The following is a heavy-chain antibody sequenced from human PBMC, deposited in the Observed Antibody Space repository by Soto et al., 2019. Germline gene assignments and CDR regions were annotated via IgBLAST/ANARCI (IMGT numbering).Heavy chain of an antibody. CDR1: GGTFSSYA. V-gene: IGHV1-69*01. Sequence: QVQLVQSGAEVKKPGSSVKVSCKASGGTFSSYAISWVRQAPGQGLEWMGGIIPIFGTANYAQKFQGRVTITADESTSTAYMELSSLRSEDTAVYYCARDYRGQMTTVTTGGGMDVWGQGTTVTVSS. CDR2: IIPIFGTA. CDR3: ARDYRGQMTTVTTGGGMDV. D-gene: IGHD4-4*01. J-gene: IGHJ6*02.